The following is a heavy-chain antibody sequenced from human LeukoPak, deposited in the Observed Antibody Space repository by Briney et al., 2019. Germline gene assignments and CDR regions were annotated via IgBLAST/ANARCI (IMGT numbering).Heavy chain of an antibody. D-gene: IGHD6-13*01. CDR1: GYTFTDYY. Sequence: ASVKVSCKASGYTFTDYYIHWVRQAPGQGLEWMGLMLLNSGDTNYAKNFQGRVTMTRDTSISTAYMELRRLRSDDTAVYFCARDSITAPGLSFDYWGQGTLVTVSS. CDR2: MLLNSGDT. V-gene: IGHV1-2*02. CDR3: ARDSITAPGLSFDY. J-gene: IGHJ4*02.